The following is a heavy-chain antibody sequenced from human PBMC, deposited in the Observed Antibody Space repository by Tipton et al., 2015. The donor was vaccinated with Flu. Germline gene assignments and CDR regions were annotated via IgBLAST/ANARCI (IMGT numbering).Heavy chain of an antibody. CDR2: INHSGTT. CDR3: ARRSGTWNNAGFDP. Sequence: GSLRLSCAVYGGFFSGYYWSWIRQPPGEGLEWIGEINHSGTTHYKPSLKSRLTISVDASKNQFSLRLNSVTAADTAVYYCARRSGTWNNAGFDPWGQGTLVTVSS. J-gene: IGHJ5*02. V-gene: IGHV4-34*01. D-gene: IGHD1/OR15-1a*01. CDR1: GGFFSGYY.